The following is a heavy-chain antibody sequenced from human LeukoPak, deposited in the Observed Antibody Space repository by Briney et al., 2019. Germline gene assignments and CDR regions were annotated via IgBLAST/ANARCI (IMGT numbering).Heavy chain of an antibody. V-gene: IGHV7-4-1*02. CDR2: INTNTGNP. J-gene: IGHJ4*02. D-gene: IGHD4-17*01. Sequence: ASVKVSCKASGYTFIGYYIHWVRQAPGQGLEWMGWINTNTGNPTYAQGFKGRFVFSLDTSVSTAYLQISSLKAEDTAVYYCAREGGMTTVTTEAPFNLDYWGQGTLVTVSS. CDR3: AREGGMTTVTTEAPFNLDY. CDR1: GYTFIGYY.